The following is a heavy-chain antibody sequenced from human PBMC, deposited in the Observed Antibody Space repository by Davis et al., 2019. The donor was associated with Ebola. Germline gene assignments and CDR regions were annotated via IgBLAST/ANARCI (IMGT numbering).Heavy chain of an antibody. CDR3: VKDRFTVVVVHGGFDY. D-gene: IGHD2-15*01. V-gene: IGHV3-64D*06. J-gene: IGHJ4*02. CDR1: GFTFTTAW. Sequence: GESLNISCAASGFTFTTAWMSWVRQAPGKGLQSVARISTNGETTYYADSVKGRFTISRDNSKDTLYLQMRNLRIDDTAVYYCVKDRFTVVVVHGGFDYWGQGTRVTVSS. CDR2: ISTNGETT.